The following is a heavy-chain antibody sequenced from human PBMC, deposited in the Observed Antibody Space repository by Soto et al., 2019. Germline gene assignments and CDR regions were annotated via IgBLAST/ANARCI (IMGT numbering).Heavy chain of an antibody. J-gene: IGHJ4*02. D-gene: IGHD1-26*01. CDR2: MSYDGTDK. V-gene: IGHV3-30*18. CDR3: AKDMGRMDLPDY. CDR1: GFTFSTYN. Sequence: QVQLVESGGGVVQPGTSLRLACAATGFTFSTYNMHWVRQAPGEGLQWVAVMSYDGTDKYYADSVKGRFTISRDNSKNTLHLQMKSLRVEDTAVYYCAKDMGRMDLPDYWGQGTLVTVSS.